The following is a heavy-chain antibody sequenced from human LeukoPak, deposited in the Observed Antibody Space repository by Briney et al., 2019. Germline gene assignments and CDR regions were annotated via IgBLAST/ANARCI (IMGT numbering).Heavy chain of an antibody. Sequence: GGSLRLSCAASGFTFKTYTMSWVRQAPGKGLEWVSAISGSEDYIYYADSVKGRFTVSRDNSKSTLFLQINDLRAEDTAVYYCAKEVLDYEIPYLYFDLWGRGTLVVVSS. J-gene: IGHJ2*01. CDR2: ISGSEDYI. CDR3: AKEVLDYEIPYLYFDL. CDR1: GFTFKTYT. V-gene: IGHV3-23*01. D-gene: IGHD4-17*01.